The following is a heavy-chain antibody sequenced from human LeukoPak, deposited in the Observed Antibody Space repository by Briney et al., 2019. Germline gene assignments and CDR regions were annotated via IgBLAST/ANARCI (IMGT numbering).Heavy chain of an antibody. J-gene: IGHJ3*02. CDR1: GGSISSYY. CDR3: ARHSSSWELPTTDAFDI. Sequence: PSETLSLTCTGSGGSISSYYWSWIRQPPGKGLEWVGYIYTSGSTNYNPSLKSRVTISVDTSKNQFSLKLSSVTAADTAVYYCARHSSSWELPTTDAFDIWGQGTMVTVSS. V-gene: IGHV4-4*09. CDR2: IYTSGST. D-gene: IGHD1-26*01.